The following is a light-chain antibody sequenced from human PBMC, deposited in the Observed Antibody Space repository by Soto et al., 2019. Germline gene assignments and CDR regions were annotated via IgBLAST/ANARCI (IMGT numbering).Light chain of an antibody. V-gene: IGKV1-8*01. J-gene: IGKJ2*01. Sequence: AIRMTQSPSSFPASTGDRVTITCRATQGISNYLAWYQQKPGKAPKLLIYRASVLESGVPSRFIGGGSGTNFSLTISYLQSEDFATYYCQQYNSFPQTFGQGTKLEIK. CDR3: QQYNSFPQT. CDR1: QGISNY. CDR2: RAS.